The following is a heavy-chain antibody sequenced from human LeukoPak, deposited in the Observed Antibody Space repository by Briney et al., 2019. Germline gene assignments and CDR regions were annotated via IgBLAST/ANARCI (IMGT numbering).Heavy chain of an antibody. CDR1: GDSISSGSYY. J-gene: IGHJ4*02. Sequence: PSQTLSLTCTVSGDSISSGSYYWSWIRQPPGKGLEWIGYIYYSGSTYYNPSLKSRVTISVDTSKNQFSLKLSSVTAADTAVYYCARNDFWSGYYLDYWGQGTLVTVSS. CDR2: IYYSGST. CDR3: ARNDFWSGYYLDY. V-gene: IGHV4-30-4*08. D-gene: IGHD3-3*01.